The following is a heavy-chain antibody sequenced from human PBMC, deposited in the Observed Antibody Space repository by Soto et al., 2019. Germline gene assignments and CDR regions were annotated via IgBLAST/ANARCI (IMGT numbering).Heavy chain of an antibody. CDR1: GFTFSSYS. CDR3: ARVSLDTAMVIGKYYFDY. V-gene: IGHV3-21*01. CDR2: ISSSSSYI. J-gene: IGHJ4*02. D-gene: IGHD5-18*01. Sequence: PGGSLRLSCAASGFTFSSYSMSWVRQAPGKGLEWVSSISSSSSYIYYADSVKGRFTISRDNAKNSLYLQMNSLRAEDTAVYYCARVSLDTAMVIGKYYFDYWGQGTLVTVSS.